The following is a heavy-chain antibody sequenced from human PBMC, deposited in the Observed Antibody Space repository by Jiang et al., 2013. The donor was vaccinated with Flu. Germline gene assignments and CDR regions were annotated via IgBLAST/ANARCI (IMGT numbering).Heavy chain of an antibody. CDR3: ARDSSRFGRDLIFGYYYGMDV. CDR1: W. V-gene: IGHV3-7*03. D-gene: IGHD3/OR15-3a*01. J-gene: IGHJ6*02. CDR2: IKQDGSEK. Sequence: WMNWVRQAPGKGLEWVANIKQDGSEKSYVNSVKGRFTISRDNARNSLYLQMNSLRAEDSAVYYCARDSSRFGRDLIFGYYYGMDVWGQGTTVTVSS.